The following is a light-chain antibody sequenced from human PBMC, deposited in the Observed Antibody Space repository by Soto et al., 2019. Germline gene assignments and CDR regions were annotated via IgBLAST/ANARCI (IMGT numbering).Light chain of an antibody. CDR1: GSDIGTNNL. CDR2: EVN. J-gene: IGLJ3*02. Sequence: QSALTQPASVSGSPGQSITISCTGVGSDIGTNNLVSWYQHHPDKAPKLIIYEVNKRPSGISDRFSASKSGPTASLTHSGLQSEDEADYYCCSSLTGGTPWVFGGGTKLTVL. V-gene: IGLV2-23*02. CDR3: CSSLTGGTPWV.